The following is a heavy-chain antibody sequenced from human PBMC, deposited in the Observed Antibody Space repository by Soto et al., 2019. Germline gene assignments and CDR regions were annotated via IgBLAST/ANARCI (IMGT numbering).Heavy chain of an antibody. CDR3: ARFGAAAAHDDN. D-gene: IGHD6-13*01. CDR1: GGSISGYY. V-gene: IGHV4-59*08. J-gene: IGHJ4*01. Sequence: SETLSLTCTISGGSISGYYWTWIRQSPGKGLEYIGYVYNGNTNYNPSLNSRVTISVDTSKNQFSLKLSSVTAADTAVYYCARFGAAAAHDDNWGRGVLVTVSS. CDR2: VYNGNT.